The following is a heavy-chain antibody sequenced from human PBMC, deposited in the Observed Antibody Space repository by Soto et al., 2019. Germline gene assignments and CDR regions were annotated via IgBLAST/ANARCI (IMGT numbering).Heavy chain of an antibody. CDR2: IWYDGSNK. V-gene: IGHV3-33*01. J-gene: IGHJ3*02. CDR1: GFTFSSYG. Sequence: QVQLVESGGGVVQPGRSLRLSCAASGFTFSSYGMHWVRQAPGKGLEWVAVIWYDGSNKYYADSVKGRFTISRDNSKNTLYLQMNSLRAEDTAVYYCARTIGPYSGRPWVAFDIWGQGTMVTVSS. D-gene: IGHD1-26*01. CDR3: ARTIGPYSGRPWVAFDI.